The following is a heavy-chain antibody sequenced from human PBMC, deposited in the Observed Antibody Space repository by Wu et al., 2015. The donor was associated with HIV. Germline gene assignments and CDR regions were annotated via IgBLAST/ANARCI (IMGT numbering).Heavy chain of an antibody. V-gene: IGHV1-2*02. CDR1: GYTFTGYY. CDR2: INPNSGGT. J-gene: IGHJ3*02. CDR3: ARDLVTTGATVTTNAFDI. Sequence: QVQLVQSGAEVKKPGASVKVSCKASGYTFTGYYMHWVRQAPGQGLEWMGWINPNSGGTNYAQKFQGRVTMTRDTSISTAYMELSRLRSDDTAVYYCARDLVTTGATVTTNAFDIWGQGTMVTVSS. D-gene: IGHD4-17*01.